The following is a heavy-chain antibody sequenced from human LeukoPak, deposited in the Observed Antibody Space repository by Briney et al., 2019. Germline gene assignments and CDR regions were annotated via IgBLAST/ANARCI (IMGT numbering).Heavy chain of an antibody. CDR3: ARASGDYGHFDY. CDR1: GFTFSNAW. V-gene: IGHV3-21*01. J-gene: IGHJ4*02. D-gene: IGHD4-17*01. CDR2: ISSSSSYI. Sequence: GGSLRLSCAASGFTFSNAWMNWVRQAPGKGLEWVSSISSSSSYIYYADSVKGRFTISRDNAKNSLYLQMNSLRAEDTAVYYCARASGDYGHFDYWGQGTLVTVSS.